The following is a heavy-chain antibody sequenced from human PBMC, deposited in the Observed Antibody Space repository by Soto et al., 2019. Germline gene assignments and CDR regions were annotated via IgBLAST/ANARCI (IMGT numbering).Heavy chain of an antibody. CDR3: ATTGPY. Sequence: QVQLVESGGGVVQPGRSLRLSWAASGFTFSSYGMHWVRQAPGKGLEWVAVIWFDGSNKFYADSVKGRFTISRDNSKNTVSLQMNSRRDEDSAAYYCATTGPYWGQGTLVTVSS. V-gene: IGHV3-33*01. CDR2: IWFDGSNK. J-gene: IGHJ4*02. CDR1: GFTFSSYG.